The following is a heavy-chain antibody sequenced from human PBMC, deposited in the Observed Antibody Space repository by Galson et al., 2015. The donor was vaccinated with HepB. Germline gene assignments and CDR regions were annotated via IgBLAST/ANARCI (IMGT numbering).Heavy chain of an antibody. Sequence: SLRLSCTASGFTFSSYAMSWVRQAPGKGLEWVSAISGSGGSTYYADSVKGRFTISRDNSKNTLYLQMNSLRAEDTAVYYCAKRSGAEIAAATFDYWGQGTLVTVSS. D-gene: IGHD6-13*01. J-gene: IGHJ4*02. CDR1: GFTFSSYA. CDR2: ISGSGGST. V-gene: IGHV3-23*01. CDR3: AKRSGAEIAAATFDY.